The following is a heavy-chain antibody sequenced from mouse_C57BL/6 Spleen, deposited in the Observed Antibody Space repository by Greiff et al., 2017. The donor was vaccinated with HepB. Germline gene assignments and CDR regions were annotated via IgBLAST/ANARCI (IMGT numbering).Heavy chain of an antibody. J-gene: IGHJ2*01. Sequence: QVQLKQSGAELVKPGASVKISCKASGYAFSSYWMNWVKQRPGKGLEWIGQIYPGDGDTNYNGKFKGKATLTADKSSSTAYMQLSSLTSEDSAVYFCARSYYGVFYFDYWGQGTTLTVSS. V-gene: IGHV1-80*01. D-gene: IGHD1-1*01. CDR2: IYPGDGDT. CDR1: GYAFSSYW. CDR3: ARSYYGVFYFDY.